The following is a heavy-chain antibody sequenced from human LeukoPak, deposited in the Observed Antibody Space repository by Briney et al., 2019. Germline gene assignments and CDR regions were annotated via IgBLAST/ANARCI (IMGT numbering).Heavy chain of an antibody. V-gene: IGHV1-18*01. CDR3: ARDRVYYYDSSGYYEPTAGLVY. CDR2: ISAYNGNT. D-gene: IGHD3-22*01. J-gene: IGHJ4*02. CDR1: GYTFTSYG. Sequence: ASVKVSCKASGYTFTSYGISWVRQAPGQGLEWMGWISAYNGNTNYAQKLQGRVTMTTDTSTSTAYMELRSLRSDDTAVYYCARDRVYYYDSSGYYEPTAGLVYWGQGTLVTISS.